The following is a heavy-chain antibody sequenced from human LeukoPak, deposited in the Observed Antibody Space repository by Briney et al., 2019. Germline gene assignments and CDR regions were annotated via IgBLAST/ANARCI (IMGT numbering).Heavy chain of an antibody. CDR2: INHSGST. CDR3: ARHYDYVWGSSHFDY. CDR1: GGSFSGYY. J-gene: IGHJ4*02. Sequence: SETLSLTCAVYGGSFSGYYWSWIRQPPGKGLEWIGEINHSGSTNYNPSLKSRVTISVDTSKNQFSLKLSSVTAADTAVYYCARHYDYVWGSSHFDYWGQGTLVTVSS. V-gene: IGHV4-34*01. D-gene: IGHD3-16*01.